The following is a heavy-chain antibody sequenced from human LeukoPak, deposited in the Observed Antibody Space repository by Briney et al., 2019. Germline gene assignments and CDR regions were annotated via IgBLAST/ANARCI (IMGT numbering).Heavy chain of an antibody. Sequence: PGGSLRLSCAASGFTLSSYAMNWVRQAPGKGLEWVSAISGSGGNTLYADSVKGRFTISRDNSKNTLYLQMNSLRAEDTAIYYCAKMPAYYYDSSGYAFHFDHWGQGTLVTVSS. CDR2: ISGSGGNT. CDR1: GFTLSSYA. V-gene: IGHV3-23*01. D-gene: IGHD3-22*01. J-gene: IGHJ4*02. CDR3: AKMPAYYYDSSGYAFHFDH.